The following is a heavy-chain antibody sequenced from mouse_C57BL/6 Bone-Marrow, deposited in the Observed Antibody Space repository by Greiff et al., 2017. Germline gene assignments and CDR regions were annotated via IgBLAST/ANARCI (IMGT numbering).Heavy chain of an antibody. D-gene: IGHD1-1*02. CDR1: GYTFTSYW. V-gene: IGHV1-55*01. J-gene: IGHJ2*01. CDR3: ASYGPQERSFDY. CDR2: IYPTSGPT. Sequence: QVQLQQPGAELVKPGASVKMSCKASGYTFTSYWITWVKQRPGQGLEWIGVIYPTSGPTNYNEKFKGKATLTVDTSSNTAYMQLSSLTSEDSAVFYCASYGPQERSFDYWGQGTTLTVSS.